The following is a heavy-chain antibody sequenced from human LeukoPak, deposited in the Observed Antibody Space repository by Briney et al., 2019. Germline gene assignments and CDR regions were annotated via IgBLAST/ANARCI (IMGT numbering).Heavy chain of an antibody. Sequence: GGSPRLSCAASGFTLSNHWMTWVRQVPGRGPEWVANVNRDGSETYYLDSVEGRFTISKDNAKNSLYLQMNSLRAGDTALYHCARNNGMDVWGQGTTVIVSS. J-gene: IGHJ6*02. V-gene: IGHV3-7*03. CDR2: VNRDGSET. CDR3: ARNNGMDV. CDR1: GFTLSNHW.